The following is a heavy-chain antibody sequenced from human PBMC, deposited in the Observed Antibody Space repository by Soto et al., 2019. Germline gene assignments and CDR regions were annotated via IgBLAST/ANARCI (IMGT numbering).Heavy chain of an antibody. CDR1: GGSISSGGYS. V-gene: IGHV4-30-2*03. Sequence: SETLSLTCAVSGGSISSGGYSWSLIRQPPGKGLEWIGSIYYSGSTYYNPSLKSRVTISVDTSKNQFSLKLSSVTAADTAVYYWARHHRGGAYGMYGWGKGTTVTVDS. CDR3: ARHHRGGAYGMYG. D-gene: IGHD3-16*01. CDR2: IYYSGST. J-gene: IGHJ6*04.